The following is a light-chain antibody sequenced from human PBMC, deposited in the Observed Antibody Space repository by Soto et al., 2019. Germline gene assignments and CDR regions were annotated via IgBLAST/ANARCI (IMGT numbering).Light chain of an antibody. CDR1: QSVSSSY. V-gene: IGKV3-20*01. CDR3: QQFGNSPYT. Sequence: EIVLTQSPGTLSLSPGERAILSCRASQSVSSSYLAWYQQKPGQAPRLLIYGASSRATGIPDRFSGSGSGTDFTLTISRLEPEDFAVYYCQQFGNSPYTFGQGTRLEIK. CDR2: GAS. J-gene: IGKJ2*01.